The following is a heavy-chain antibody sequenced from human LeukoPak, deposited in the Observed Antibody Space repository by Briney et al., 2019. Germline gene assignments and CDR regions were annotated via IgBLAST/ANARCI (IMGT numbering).Heavy chain of an antibody. D-gene: IGHD4-11*01. J-gene: IGHJ4*02. V-gene: IGHV4-38-2*01. CDR1: GYSITNGYY. Sequence: SETLSLTCGVSGYSITNGYYWAWIRQPPGKGLEWIGNIYYSGNTYYNPSLKSRVTISVDTSKNQFSLMVSSVTAADTAVYYCARRYSNYFFDYWGQGTLVTDSS. CDR2: IYYSGNT. CDR3: ARRYSNYFFDY.